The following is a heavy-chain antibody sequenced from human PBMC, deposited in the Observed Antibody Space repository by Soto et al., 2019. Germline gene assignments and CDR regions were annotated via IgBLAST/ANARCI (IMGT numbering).Heavy chain of an antibody. CDR2: IYWDDDK. CDR3: THRRGLGELY. D-gene: IGHD3-10*01. CDR1: GFSLSTSGVS. J-gene: IGHJ4*02. Sequence: QITLKESGPTLVKPARTLTLTCTFSGFSLSTSGVSVGWIRQPPGKALECLAVIYWDDDKRYRPSLQSRLTVTKDTSKNQVVLTMTNMDPVDTATYYCTHRRGLGELYWGQGTLVTVSS. V-gene: IGHV2-5*02.